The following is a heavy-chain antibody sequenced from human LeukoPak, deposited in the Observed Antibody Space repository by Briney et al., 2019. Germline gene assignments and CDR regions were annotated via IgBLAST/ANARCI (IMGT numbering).Heavy chain of an antibody. CDR2: IHPDGSIA. Sequence: GGSLRLSWVGSGFTISNYWMHWVRQAPGTGLVWVSRIHPDGSIATYADSVKGRFTISRDNTKNTLYLQMKRLRAEDRDVYYCAPQQAFSPYNWFDPWGQGTLVTVSS. CDR3: APQQAFSPYNWFDP. D-gene: IGHD3-3*02. J-gene: IGHJ5*02. V-gene: IGHV3-74*03. CDR1: GFTISNYW.